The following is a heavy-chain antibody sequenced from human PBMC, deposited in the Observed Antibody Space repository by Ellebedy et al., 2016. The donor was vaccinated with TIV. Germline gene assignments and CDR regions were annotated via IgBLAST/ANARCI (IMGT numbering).Heavy chain of an antibody. CDR1: GLTFIRYW. CDR2: IKQDGSDK. Sequence: PGGSLRLSCVDSGLTFIRYWMSWVRQTPGRGLEWVANIKQDGSDKNYVDSVKGRFTISRDNAKNSLYLQMNSLSADDTAVYYCARGSGYCSSTSCSGETDWGQGTPVTVSS. CDR3: ARGSGYCSSTSCSGETD. J-gene: IGHJ4*02. D-gene: IGHD2-2*01. V-gene: IGHV3-7*03.